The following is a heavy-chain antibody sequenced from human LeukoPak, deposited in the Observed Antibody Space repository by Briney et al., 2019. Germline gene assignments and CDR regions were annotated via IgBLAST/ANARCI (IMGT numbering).Heavy chain of an antibody. Sequence: GGSLRLSCAASGFAFSNYNMNWVRQAPGKGLEWVSYISSSSHSIYYADSVKGRFTISRDNAKNSMYLQMNTLRAEDTAVYYCARDGTHTSPFDSWGQGTRVTVSS. J-gene: IGHJ4*02. D-gene: IGHD1-26*01. CDR2: ISSSSHSI. CDR1: GFAFSNYN. V-gene: IGHV3-48*04. CDR3: ARDGTHTSPFDS.